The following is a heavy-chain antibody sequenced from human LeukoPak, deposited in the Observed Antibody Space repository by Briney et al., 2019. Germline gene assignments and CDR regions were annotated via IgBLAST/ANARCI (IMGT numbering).Heavy chain of an antibody. CDR3: ARHRYRGYSGYDYFDY. J-gene: IGHJ4*02. V-gene: IGHV3-11*01. CDR2: ISSSGSTI. D-gene: IGHD5-12*01. CDR1: GFTFSDYY. Sequence: PGGSLRLSCAASGFTFSDYYMSWIRQAPGKGLEWVSYISSSGSTIYYADSVKGRFTISRDNAKNSLYLQMNSLRAEDTAVYYCARHRYRGYSGYDYFDYWGQGTLVTVSS.